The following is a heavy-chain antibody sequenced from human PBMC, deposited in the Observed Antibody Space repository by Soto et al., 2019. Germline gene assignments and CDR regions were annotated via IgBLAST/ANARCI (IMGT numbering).Heavy chain of an antibody. V-gene: IGHV3-74*01. CDR1: GFTFSSYR. Sequence: WGSLRFSCAASGFTFSSYRMHWVRQSPGKGLVWVSRINSDGSSTSYADSVKGRFTISRDNAKNTLYLQMNSLRAEDTAVYYCARDRIAVAGTGYYYYYYGMDVWGQGTTVTVSS. CDR2: INSDGSST. CDR3: ARDRIAVAGTGYYYYYYGMDV. D-gene: IGHD6-19*01. J-gene: IGHJ6*02.